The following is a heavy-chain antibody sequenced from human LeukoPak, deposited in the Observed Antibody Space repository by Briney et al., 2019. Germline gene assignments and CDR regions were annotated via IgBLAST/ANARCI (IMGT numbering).Heavy chain of an antibody. Sequence: GASVKVSCKASGGTFSSYAISWVRQAPGQGLEWMGGIIPIFGTANYAQKFQGRVTITADESTSTAYMELNSLRSEDTAVYYCARAGGYCGRISCPYYFDYWGQGSLVAVSS. CDR3: ARAGGYCGRISCPYYFDY. V-gene: IGHV1-69*13. CDR2: IIPIFGTA. J-gene: IGHJ4*02. D-gene: IGHD2-15*01. CDR1: GGTFSSYA.